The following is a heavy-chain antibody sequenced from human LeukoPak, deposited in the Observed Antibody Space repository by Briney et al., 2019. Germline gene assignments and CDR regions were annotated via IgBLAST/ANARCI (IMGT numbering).Heavy chain of an antibody. CDR1: GFTFSSYG. CDR3: AKSSDLLTGYYSYFEY. V-gene: IGHV3-30*18. Sequence: GGSLRLSCAASGFTFSSYGIHWVRQAPGKGLEWVALISYDGSNEYYADSVKGRFTISRDNSKNTLYMQMNSLRAEDTAVYYCAKSSDLLTGYYSYFEYWGHGALVTVAS. CDR2: ISYDGSNE. J-gene: IGHJ4*01. D-gene: IGHD3-9*01.